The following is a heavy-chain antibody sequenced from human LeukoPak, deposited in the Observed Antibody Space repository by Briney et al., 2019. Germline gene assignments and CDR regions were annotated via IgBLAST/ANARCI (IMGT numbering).Heavy chain of an antibody. J-gene: IGHJ5*02. V-gene: IGHV3-21*01. Sequence: GGSLRLSCAASGFTFSSYSMNWVRQAPGKELEWVSSISSSSSYIYYADSVKGRFTISRDNAKNSLYLQMNSLRAEDTAVYYCARGLTYYYGSGSYYHNNWFDPWGQGTLVTVSS. D-gene: IGHD3-10*01. CDR3: ARGLTYYYGSGSYYHNNWFDP. CDR2: ISSSSSYI. CDR1: GFTFSSYS.